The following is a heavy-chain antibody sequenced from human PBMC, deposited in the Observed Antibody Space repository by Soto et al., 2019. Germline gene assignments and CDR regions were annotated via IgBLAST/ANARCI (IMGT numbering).Heavy chain of an antibody. J-gene: IGHJ4*02. CDR2: IKSETDGETT. CDR3: TTDLNGGFDY. CDR1: GFGFSNAW. V-gene: IGHV3-15*01. Sequence: GGSLRLSCAASGFGFSNAWMSWVRQAPGKGLEWVGRIKSETDGETTDYVAPVKGRFTISRDDSKNTLYLQMNSLKIEDTAVYYCTTDLNGGFDYWGRGTLVTVTS. D-gene: IGHD2-8*01.